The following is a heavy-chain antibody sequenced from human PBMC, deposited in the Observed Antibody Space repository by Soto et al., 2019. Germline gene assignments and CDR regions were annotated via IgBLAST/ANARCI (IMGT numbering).Heavy chain of an antibody. CDR2: ISGSGGST. Sequence: PGGSLRLSCAASGFTFSCYAMSWVRQAPGKGLEWVSAISGSGGSTYYADSVKGRFTISRDNSKNTLYLQMNSLRAEDTAVYYCAKAPSIAVAGTNYYYGMDVWGQGTTVTVSS. CDR1: GFTFSCYA. D-gene: IGHD6-19*01. V-gene: IGHV3-23*01. J-gene: IGHJ6*02. CDR3: AKAPSIAVAGTNYYYGMDV.